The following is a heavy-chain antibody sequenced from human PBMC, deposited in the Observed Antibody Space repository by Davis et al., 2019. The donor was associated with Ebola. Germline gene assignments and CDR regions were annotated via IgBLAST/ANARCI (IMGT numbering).Heavy chain of an antibody. V-gene: IGHV1-18*01. Sequence: AASVKVSCKTSGYTFTNYGVTWVRQAPGQGLEWMGWISAYSGNTNYAQKLQGRVTMTTDTSTSTAYMELRNLRFDDTAVYYCARDYRSGFYDQLDYWGQGTQVTVSS. CDR2: ISAYSGNT. CDR3: ARDYRSGFYDQLDY. CDR1: GYTFTNYG. J-gene: IGHJ4*02. D-gene: IGHD3-3*01.